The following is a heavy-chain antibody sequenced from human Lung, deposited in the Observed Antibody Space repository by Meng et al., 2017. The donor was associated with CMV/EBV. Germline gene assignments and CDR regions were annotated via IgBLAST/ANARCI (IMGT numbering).Heavy chain of an antibody. Sequence: GRLRGSGPALGNPSETLSLTCAVPGDSIPNHNWWAGVRQPPGKGLEWIGEIPHRGSSAYNPSLKSRVSMSIDKSKNQFSLKLTSVTAADTAVYHCLRRSGGSVWGQGTLVTVSS. D-gene: IGHD3-10*01. CDR2: IPHRGSS. V-gene: IGHV4-4*02. CDR1: GDSIPNHNW. J-gene: IGHJ1*01. CDR3: LRRSGGSV.